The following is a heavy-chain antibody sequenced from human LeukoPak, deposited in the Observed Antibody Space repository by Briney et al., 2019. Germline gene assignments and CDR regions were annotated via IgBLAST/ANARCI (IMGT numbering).Heavy chain of an antibody. Sequence: GGSLRLSCAASGFTFSSYAMSWVRQAPGKGLEWVSVISGSGGSTDYADSVKGRFTISRDNSKNTLYLQMNSLRAEDTAVYFCAVGATYYFDYWGQGTLVTVSS. CDR3: AVGATYYFDY. J-gene: IGHJ4*02. D-gene: IGHD1-26*01. V-gene: IGHV3-23*01. CDR1: GFTFSSYA. CDR2: ISGSGGST.